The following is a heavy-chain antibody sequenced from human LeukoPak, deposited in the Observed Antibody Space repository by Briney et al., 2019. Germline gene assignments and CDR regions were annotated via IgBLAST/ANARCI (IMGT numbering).Heavy chain of an antibody. CDR3: ARDDYGIEFYYYYFMDV. V-gene: IGHV3-21*01. CDR2: IGTSSSHI. D-gene: IGHD4-17*01. Sequence: GGSLRVSCAASGFTFSSYSMNWVRQAPGKGLEWVSSIGTSSSHIYYADSVKGRFTISRDNAKKSLYLQMNSLRAEDTAVYYCARDDYGIEFYYYYFMDVWGKGTTVTVSS. J-gene: IGHJ6*03. CDR1: GFTFSSYS.